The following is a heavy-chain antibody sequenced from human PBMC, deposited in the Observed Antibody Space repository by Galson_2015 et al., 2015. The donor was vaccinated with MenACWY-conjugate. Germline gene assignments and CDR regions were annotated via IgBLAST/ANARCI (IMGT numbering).Heavy chain of an antibody. V-gene: IGHV4-61*01. CDR1: GRSVSSPTSY. Sequence: ETLSLTCPVSGRSVSSPTSYWRWIRPPPGQGLEWIGYIFYSGSTNSNPSLKSRVTISLDTSKNQLSLNLSSVTAADAAVYYCARGLRLFDYWGQGILVTVSS. D-gene: IGHD2-15*01. J-gene: IGHJ4*02. CDR2: IFYSGST. CDR3: ARGLRLFDY.